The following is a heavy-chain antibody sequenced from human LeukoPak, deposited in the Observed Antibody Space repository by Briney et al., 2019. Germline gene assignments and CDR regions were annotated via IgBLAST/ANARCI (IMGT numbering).Heavy chain of an antibody. V-gene: IGHV1-2*02. CDR1: GYTFNAYY. CDR2: INPNGGGT. J-gene: IGHJ3*02. Sequence: GASVKVSCKTSGYTFNAYYMHWVRQAPGQGLEWMGWINPNGGGTNYAQKFQGRVTMTRDTSISTAYMELSRLRSDDTAIYYCARNGYTFGNDAFDIWGQGTMVTVSS. D-gene: IGHD5-18*01. CDR3: ARNGYTFGNDAFDI.